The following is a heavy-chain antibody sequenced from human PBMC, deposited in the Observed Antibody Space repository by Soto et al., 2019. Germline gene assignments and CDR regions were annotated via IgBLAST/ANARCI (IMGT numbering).Heavy chain of an antibody. J-gene: IGHJ6*02. CDR2: IWYDGSNK. CDR3: ARDRGRTGTAGMDV. V-gene: IGHV3-33*01. CDR1: GFTFSSYG. Sequence: QLQLVESGGGVVQPGRSLRLSCAASGFTFSSYGMHWVRQAPGKGLEWVAIIWYDGSNKYYADSVKGRFTISRDNSKNTLYLQMNSLRAEDTAVYYCARDRGRTGTAGMDVWGQGTTVTVSS. D-gene: IGHD1-1*01.